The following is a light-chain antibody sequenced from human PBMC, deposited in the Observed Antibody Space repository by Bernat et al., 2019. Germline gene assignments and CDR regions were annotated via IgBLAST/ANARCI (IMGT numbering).Light chain of an antibody. CDR2: LNSDGSH. CDR1: SGHSSYA. CDR3: QTWGTGIQV. Sequence: QLVLTQSPSASASLGASVKLTCTLSSGHSSYAIAWHQQQPEKGPRYLMKLNSDGSHSKGYGIPDRFSGYSSGAERYLTISSLQTGDEADAYCQTWGTGIQVFGSGTKVTVL. V-gene: IGLV4-69*01. J-gene: IGLJ1*01.